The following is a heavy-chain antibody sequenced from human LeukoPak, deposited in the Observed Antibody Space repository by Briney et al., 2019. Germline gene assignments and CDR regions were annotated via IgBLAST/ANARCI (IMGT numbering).Heavy chain of an antibody. V-gene: IGHV3-30*04. J-gene: IGHJ6*02. CDR3: ARVGSSSPYYYYGMDV. D-gene: IGHD6-13*01. CDR2: ISYDGSNK. Sequence: GRSLRLSCAASGFTFSSYAMHWVRQAPGKGLEWVAVISYDGSNKYYADSVKGRLTISRDNSKNTLYLQMNSLRAEDTAVYYCARVGSSSPYYYYGMDVWGQGTTVTVSS. CDR1: GFTFSSYA.